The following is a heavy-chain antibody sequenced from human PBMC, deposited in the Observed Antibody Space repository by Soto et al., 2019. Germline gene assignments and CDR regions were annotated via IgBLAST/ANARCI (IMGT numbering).Heavy chain of an antibody. Sequence: GSLILSSAASVFTFSSYEMNWVRQAPGKGLEWVSYISSSGSTIYYADSVKGRFTISRDNAKNSLYLQMKSLRAEDTAVYYCARDLQVVAAKGPDAFDIWGQGTMVTVSS. V-gene: IGHV3-48*03. CDR1: VFTFSSYE. CDR2: ISSSGSTI. D-gene: IGHD2-15*01. CDR3: ARDLQVVAAKGPDAFDI. J-gene: IGHJ3*02.